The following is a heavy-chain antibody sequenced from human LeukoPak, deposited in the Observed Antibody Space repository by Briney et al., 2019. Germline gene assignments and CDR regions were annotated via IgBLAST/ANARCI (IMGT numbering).Heavy chain of an antibody. CDR1: GGSISSSSYY. J-gene: IGHJ6*03. Sequence: SETLSLTCTVSGGSISSSSYYWGWIRQPPGTGLEWLGSIYYSGSTYYNPSLKSRVTISVDTSKNQFSLKLSSVTAADTAVYYCARGSYYPPYYYYYMDVWGKGTTVTISS. V-gene: IGHV4-39*07. D-gene: IGHD3-10*01. CDR3: ARGSYYPPYYYYYMDV. CDR2: IYYSGST.